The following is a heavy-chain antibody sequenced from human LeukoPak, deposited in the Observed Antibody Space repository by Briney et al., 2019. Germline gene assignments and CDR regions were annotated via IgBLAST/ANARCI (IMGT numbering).Heavy chain of an antibody. CDR2: ISAYNGNT. CDR1: GYTFTSYG. Sequence: ASVKVSCKASGYTFTSYGVSWVRQAPGQGLEWMGWISAYNGNTNYAQKLQGRVTMTTDTSTSTAYMELRSLRSDDTAVYYCARQLLWFGELLDENAFDIWGQGTMVTVSS. V-gene: IGHV1-18*01. CDR3: ARQLLWFGELLDENAFDI. J-gene: IGHJ3*02. D-gene: IGHD3-10*01.